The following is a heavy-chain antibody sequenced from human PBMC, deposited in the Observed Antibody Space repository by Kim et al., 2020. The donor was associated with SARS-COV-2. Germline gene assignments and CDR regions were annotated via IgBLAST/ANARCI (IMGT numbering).Heavy chain of an antibody. J-gene: IGHJ3*02. Sequence: GGSLRLSCAASGFTFSRYEMNWVRQAPGKGLEWVSYIDLRGSTIYYAESVKGRFTISRDNAKNSLYLQMNSLRAEDTAIYYCARDDYGGNSVVDALVIWARGTMVTVSS. D-gene: IGHD4-17*01. CDR2: IDLRGSTI. CDR3: ARDDYGGNSVVDALVI. V-gene: IGHV3-48*03. CDR1: GFTFSRYE.